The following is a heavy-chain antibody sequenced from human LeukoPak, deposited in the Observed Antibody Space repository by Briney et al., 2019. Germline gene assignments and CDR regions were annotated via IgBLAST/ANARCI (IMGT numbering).Heavy chain of an antibody. D-gene: IGHD5-18*01. CDR2: IKEDGSEK. CDR3: ARHLSGVTGYTYGRGIDY. Sequence: GGSLRLPCAASGFTFSGYWMSWVRQAPGKGLEWVANIKEDGSEKYYVDSVKGRFTISRDNAKKSLYLQMNSLRAEDTAVYYCARHLSGVTGYTYGRGIDYWGQGTLVTVSS. V-gene: IGHV3-7*01. J-gene: IGHJ4*02. CDR1: GFTFSGYW.